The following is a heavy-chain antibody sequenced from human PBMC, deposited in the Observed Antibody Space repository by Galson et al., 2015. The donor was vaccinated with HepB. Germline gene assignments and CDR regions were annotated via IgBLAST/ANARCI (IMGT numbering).Heavy chain of an antibody. CDR2: FDPEDGET. D-gene: IGHD3-22*01. J-gene: IGHJ6*02. CDR3: ATDGNYYDSSGYPLFYYYYGMDV. CDR1: GYTLTELS. Sequence: SCKVSGYTLTELSMHWVRQAPGKGLEWMGGFDPEDGETVYAQKFQGRVTMTEDTSTDTAYMELSSLRSEDTAVYYCATDGNYYDSSGYPLFYYYYGMDVWGQGTTVTVSS. V-gene: IGHV1-24*01.